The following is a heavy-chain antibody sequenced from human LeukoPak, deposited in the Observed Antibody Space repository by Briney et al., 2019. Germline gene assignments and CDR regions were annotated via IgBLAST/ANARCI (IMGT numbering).Heavy chain of an antibody. CDR1: GYTFTGYY. Sequence: ASVKVSCKASGYTFTGYYMHWVRQAPGQGLEWMGIINPSDGATSYAQKFQGRVTMTRDTSTSTVYMELSSLRSEDTAVYYCARDYGSGNYYFNYWGQGTLVTVSS. CDR2: INPSDGAT. J-gene: IGHJ4*02. V-gene: IGHV1-46*01. D-gene: IGHD3-10*01. CDR3: ARDYGSGNYYFNY.